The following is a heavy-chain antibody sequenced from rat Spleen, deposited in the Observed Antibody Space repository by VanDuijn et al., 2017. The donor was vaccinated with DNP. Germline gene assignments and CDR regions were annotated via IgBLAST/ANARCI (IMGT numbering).Heavy chain of an antibody. CDR1: GFTFSTYW. Sequence: EVQLVESGGDLVQPGRSLKLSCVASGFTFSTYWMTWIRQVPGKGLEWIASITSSGGDTYYPDSVKGRFTISRDNAKNTLYLQMNSLRSEDTATYYCTKLGDYWGQGVMVTVSS. V-gene: IGHV5-31*01. J-gene: IGHJ2*01. CDR2: ITSSGGDT. D-gene: IGHD5-1*01. CDR3: TKLGDY.